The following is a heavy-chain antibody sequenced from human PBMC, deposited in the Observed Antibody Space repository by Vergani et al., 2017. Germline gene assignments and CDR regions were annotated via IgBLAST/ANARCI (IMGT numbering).Heavy chain of an antibody. J-gene: IGHJ5*02. D-gene: IGHD3-3*01. CDR2: INHSGST. CDR1: GGSFSGYY. V-gene: IGHV4-34*01. Sequence: QVQLQQWGAGLLKPSETLSLTCAVYGGSFSGYYWSWIRQPPGKGLEWIGEINHSGSTTYNPSLKSRVTISVDTSKNKFSLKLSSVTAADTAVYYCARGVAPFWSGYRNWFDPWGQGTLVTVSS. CDR3: ARGVAPFWSGYRNWFDP.